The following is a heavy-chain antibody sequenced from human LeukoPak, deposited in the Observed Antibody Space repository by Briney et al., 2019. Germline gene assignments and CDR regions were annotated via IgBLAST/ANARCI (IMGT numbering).Heavy chain of an antibody. CDR2: ISGSGGST. J-gene: IGHJ4*02. CDR1: GFTFSSYA. V-gene: IGHV3-23*01. Sequence: PGGSLRLSCAASGFTFSSYAMSWVRQAPGKGLEWVSAISGSGGSTYYADSVKGRFTISRDNSKNTLYLQMNSLRAEDTAVYYCAKGLGHSYDPSYFDYWGQGTLVTVSS. CDR3: AKGLGHSYDPSYFDY. D-gene: IGHD5-18*01.